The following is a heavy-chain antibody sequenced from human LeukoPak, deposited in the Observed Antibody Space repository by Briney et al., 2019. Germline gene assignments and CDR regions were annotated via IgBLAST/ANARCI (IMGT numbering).Heavy chain of an antibody. D-gene: IGHD2-2*01. CDR1: GFTFSSYA. V-gene: IGHV3-23*01. Sequence: GGSPRLSCAASGFTFSSYAMSWVRQAPGKGLEWVSAISGSGGSTYYADSVKGRFTISRDNSKNTLYLQMNSLRAEDTAVYYCAKVVVPAAILNWFDPWGQGTLVTVSS. CDR3: AKVVVPAAILNWFDP. J-gene: IGHJ5*02. CDR2: ISGSGGST.